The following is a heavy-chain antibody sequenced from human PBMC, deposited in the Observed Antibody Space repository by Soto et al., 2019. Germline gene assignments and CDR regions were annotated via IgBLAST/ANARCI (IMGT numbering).Heavy chain of an antibody. V-gene: IGHV3-7*04. D-gene: IGHD2-8*01. Sequence: GGSLRLSCAASGFTFSNYWMSWVRQAPGKGLEWVANIKKDGGAKYYVDTMKGRFTISRDNANNSLYLQINSLRAEDTAVYYCARDHIVPASGQDYWGQGALVTAPQ. J-gene: IGHJ4*02. CDR1: GFTFSNYW. CDR3: ARDHIVPASGQDY. CDR2: IKKDGGAK.